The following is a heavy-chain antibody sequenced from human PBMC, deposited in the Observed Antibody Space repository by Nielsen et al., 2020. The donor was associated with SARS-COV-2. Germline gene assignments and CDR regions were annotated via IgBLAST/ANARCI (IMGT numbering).Heavy chain of an antibody. CDR2: ISYDGSNK. Sequence: WIRQPPGKGLEWVAVISYDGSNKYYADSVKGRFTISRDNSKNTLYLQMNSLRAEDTAVYYCARDGIAVAGTLTYYYYYYGMDVWGQGTTVTVSS. CDR3: ARDGIAVAGTLTYYYYYYGMDV. J-gene: IGHJ6*02. D-gene: IGHD6-19*01. V-gene: IGHV3-30*03.